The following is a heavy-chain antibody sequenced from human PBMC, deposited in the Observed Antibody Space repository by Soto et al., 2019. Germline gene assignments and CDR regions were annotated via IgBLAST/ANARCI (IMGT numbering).Heavy chain of an antibody. V-gene: IGHV1-18*01. J-gene: IGHJ4*02. CDR2: ISAYNGNT. Sequence: ASVKVSCKASGYTFTSYGISWVRQAPGQGLEWMGWISAYNGNTNYAQKLQGRVTMTTDTSTGTAYMELRSLRSDDTAVYYCARGRGNDAAMVWDLQYDYWGQGTLVTVSS. CDR3: ARGRGNDAAMVWDLQYDY. D-gene: IGHD5-18*01. CDR1: GYTFTSYG.